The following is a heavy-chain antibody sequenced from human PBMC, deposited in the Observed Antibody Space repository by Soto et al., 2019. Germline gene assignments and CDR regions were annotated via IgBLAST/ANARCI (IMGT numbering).Heavy chain of an antibody. D-gene: IGHD1-1*01. CDR3: ARGTTTSAFSAMDV. Sequence: GGSLRLSCAASGFTFSNNAMDWFRQAPGKGLEWVAVISYDGSNKYIAESVKGRFTISRDNSKNTLFLQMNSLRAEDTAVYYCARGTTTSAFSAMDVWGQGTTVTVSS. J-gene: IGHJ6*02. V-gene: IGHV3-30-3*01. CDR2: ISYDGSNK. CDR1: GFTFSNNA.